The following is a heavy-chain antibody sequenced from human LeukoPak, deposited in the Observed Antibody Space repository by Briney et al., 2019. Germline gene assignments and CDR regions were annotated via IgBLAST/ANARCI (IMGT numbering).Heavy chain of an antibody. CDR3: AVDSSGYYYPAY. Sequence: EASVKVSCKASGGTFSSYAISWVRQAPGQGLEWMGRIIPILGIANYAQKFQGRVTITADKSTSTAYMELNSLRSENTAVYSGAVDSSGYYYPAYWGQGTLVTVSS. V-gene: IGHV1-69*04. CDR2: IIPILGIA. CDR1: GGTFSSYA. D-gene: IGHD3-22*01. J-gene: IGHJ4*02.